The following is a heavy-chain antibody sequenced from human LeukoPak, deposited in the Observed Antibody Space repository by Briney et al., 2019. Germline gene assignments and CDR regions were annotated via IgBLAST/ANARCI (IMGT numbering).Heavy chain of an antibody. CDR2: IYYSGST. CDR3: ARYNYYGSSAYYREGYFDY. J-gene: IGHJ4*02. Sequence: SETLSFTCAVSGGSISSYYWSWIRQPPGKELEWIGYIYYSGSTNYNPSLKSRVTISVDTSRNQFSLKLSSVTAADTAMYYCARYNYYGSSAYYREGYFDYWGQGTLVTVSS. CDR1: GGSISSYY. D-gene: IGHD3-22*01. V-gene: IGHV4-59*01.